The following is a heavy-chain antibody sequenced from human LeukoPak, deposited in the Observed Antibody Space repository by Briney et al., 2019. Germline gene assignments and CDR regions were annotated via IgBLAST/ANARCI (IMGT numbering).Heavy chain of an antibody. CDR1: GYTFTSFF. J-gene: IGHJ4*02. D-gene: IGHD6-13*01. CDR2: INPNSGAT. V-gene: IGHV1-2*02. Sequence: ASVEVSCKTSGYTFTSFFLNWVRQAPGQGLEWVGRINPNSGATESGQRFQGRVIMTRDTSITTAYMELSSLTFDDTAVYYCARVDAASLAVHYWGQGTLVTVSS. CDR3: ARVDAASLAVHY.